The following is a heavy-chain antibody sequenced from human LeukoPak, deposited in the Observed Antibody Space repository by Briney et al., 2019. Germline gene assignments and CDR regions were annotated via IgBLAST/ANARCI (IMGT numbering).Heavy chain of an antibody. J-gene: IGHJ4*02. CDR2: IYYSGST. D-gene: IGHD4-17*01. Sequence: PSETLSLTCTVSGGSISSYYWSWIRRPPGKGLEWIGYIYYSGSTNYNPSLKSRVTISVDTSKNQFSLKLSSVTAADTAVYYCARGTVTGGPYYFDYWGQGTLVTVSS. CDR3: ARGTVTGGPYYFDY. V-gene: IGHV4-59*01. CDR1: GGSISSYY.